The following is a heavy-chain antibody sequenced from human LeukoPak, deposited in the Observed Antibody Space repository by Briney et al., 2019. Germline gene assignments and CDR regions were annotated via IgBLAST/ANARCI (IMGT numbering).Heavy chain of an antibody. Sequence: GGSLRLSCAASGFTFSSYAMSWVRQAPGKGLEWVSAISGSGGSTYYADSVKGRFTISRDNSKNTLYLQMNSLRAEDTAVYYCAKFFKGSSGHGQDYFDYWGQGTLVTVSS. D-gene: IGHD3-10*01. V-gene: IGHV3-23*01. CDR2: ISGSGGST. CDR3: AKFFKGSSGHGQDYFDY. CDR1: GFTFSSYA. J-gene: IGHJ4*02.